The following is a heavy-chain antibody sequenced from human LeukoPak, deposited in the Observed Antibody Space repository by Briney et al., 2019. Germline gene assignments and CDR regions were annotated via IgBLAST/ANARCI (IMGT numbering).Heavy chain of an antibody. V-gene: IGHV3-30*04. CDR3: AKDGGIAVAGTVDY. CDR1: GFTFSSYA. Sequence: GGSLRLSCAASGFTFSSYAMHWVRQAPGKGLEWVAVISYDGSHKYYADSVKGRFTISRENSKNTLYLQMNSLRAEDTAVYYCAKDGGIAVAGTVDYWGQGTLVTVSS. J-gene: IGHJ4*02. CDR2: ISYDGSHK. D-gene: IGHD6-19*01.